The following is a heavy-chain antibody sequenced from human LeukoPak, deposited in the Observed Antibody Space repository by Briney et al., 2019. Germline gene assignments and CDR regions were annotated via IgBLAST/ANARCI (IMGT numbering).Heavy chain of an antibody. CDR1: GFTFSDYY. V-gene: IGHV3-11*04. CDR2: ISSSGSTI. CDR3: ARDRRSGSYWGNAFDI. J-gene: IGHJ3*02. D-gene: IGHD1-26*01. Sequence: GGSLRLSCAASGFTFSDYYMSWIRQAPGKGLEWVSYISSSGSTIYYADSVKGRFTISRDNAKNSLYLQMNSLRAEDTAVYYCARDRRSGSYWGNAFDIWGQGTMVTVSS.